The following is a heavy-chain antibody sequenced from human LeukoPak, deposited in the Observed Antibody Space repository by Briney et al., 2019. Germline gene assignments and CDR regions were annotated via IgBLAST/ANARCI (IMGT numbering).Heavy chain of an antibody. V-gene: IGHV4-61*02. CDR3: AGQTEMLQWLGPFDY. CDR1: GGSINSGNYY. CDR2: IYTSGST. Sequence: SETLSLTCSVSGGSINSGNYYWTWIRQSAGKGLECIGRIYTSGSTNYNPSLKSQVTISLDTSKSQFSLRLSSVTAADTAVYYCAGQTEMLQWLGPFDYWGQGTLVTVSS. D-gene: IGHD6-19*01. J-gene: IGHJ4*02.